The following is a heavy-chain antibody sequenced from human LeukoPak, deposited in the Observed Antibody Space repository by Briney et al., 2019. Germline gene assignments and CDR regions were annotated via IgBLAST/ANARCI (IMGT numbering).Heavy chain of an antibody. V-gene: IGHV3-74*01. J-gene: IGHJ4*02. CDR3: ARDAFGGDKSPF. CDR1: GFTFSSYY. Sequence: PGGSLRLSCAASGFTFSSYYMHWVRQAPGKGLVWVSRINSDGSTTNYADSVKGRFTISRDNAKNTLYLQMNSLRAEDTAVYYCARDAFGGDKSPFWGQGTLVTVSS. D-gene: IGHD3-3*01. CDR2: INSDGSTT.